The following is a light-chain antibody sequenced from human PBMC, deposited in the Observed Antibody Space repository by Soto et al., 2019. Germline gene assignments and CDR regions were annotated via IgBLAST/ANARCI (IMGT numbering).Light chain of an antibody. CDR3: SSYTTSSPVV. CDR2: EVS. J-gene: IGLJ2*01. V-gene: IGLV2-14*01. Sequence: QSALTQPASVSASPGQTITISCTGTGSDVGAYNYVSWHQQHPGKAPKLMIYEVSQRPSVVSNRFSCSKSGNTTSLTISGHQAEDAADYYSSSYTTSSPVVFGGGTKLTVL. CDR1: GSDVGAYNY.